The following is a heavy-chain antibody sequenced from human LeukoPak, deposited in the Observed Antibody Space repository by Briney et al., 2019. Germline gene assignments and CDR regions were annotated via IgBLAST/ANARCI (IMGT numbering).Heavy chain of an antibody. V-gene: IGHV4-39*01. J-gene: IGHJ4*02. Sequence: SETLSLTCTVSSGSIYSISYDWGWIRQPPGKRLEWIGCIYYSGRPYYSPSLNSRVTISVYTSNNQFSLKPNSVTAADTAVYYCARHLEAVSLTLSWVFDSWGQGTLVTVSS. CDR1: SGSIYSISYD. D-gene: IGHD1-14*01. CDR2: IYYSGRP. CDR3: ARHLEAVSLTLSWVFDS.